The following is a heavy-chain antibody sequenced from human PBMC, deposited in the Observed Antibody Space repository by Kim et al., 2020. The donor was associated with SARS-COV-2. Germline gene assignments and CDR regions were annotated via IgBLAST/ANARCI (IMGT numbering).Heavy chain of an antibody. Sequence: GGSLRLSCAASGVTFSSHGMHWVRQAPGKGLEWVAMIWPDGSNKNYADSVEGRFTISRDNSENTLYLQANSLRADDTAVYYCARDGVRGTVDAFDIWGQGTRV. J-gene: IGHJ3*02. D-gene: IGHD1-7*01. CDR2: IWPDGSNK. CDR3: ARDGVRGTVDAFDI. CDR1: GVTFSSHG. V-gene: IGHV3-33*01.